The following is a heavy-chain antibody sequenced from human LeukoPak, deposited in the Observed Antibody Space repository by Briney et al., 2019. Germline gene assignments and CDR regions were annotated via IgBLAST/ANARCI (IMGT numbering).Heavy chain of an antibody. V-gene: IGHV3-30*03. CDR1: GFTFSDHY. J-gene: IGHJ6*03. CDR3: ARDPQRDHYYMDV. Sequence: GGSLRLSCAASGFTFSDHYMDWVRQAPGKGLEWVAIISYDGSNKYYADSVKGRFTISRDNSKNTLYLQMNSLRAEDTAVYYCARDPQRDHYYMDVWGKGTTVTVSS. CDR2: ISYDGSNK.